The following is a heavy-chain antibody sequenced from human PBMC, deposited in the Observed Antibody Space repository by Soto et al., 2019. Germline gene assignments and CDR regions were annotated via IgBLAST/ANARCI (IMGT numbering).Heavy chain of an antibody. CDR1: GGSISSYY. V-gene: IGHV4-59*08. J-gene: IGHJ4*02. Sequence: PSETLSLTCTVSGGSISSYYWSWIRQPPGKGLEWIGYIYYSGSTNYNPSLKSRVTISVDTSKNQFSLKLSSVTAADTAVYYCARLGGSSWFRGRSYFDYWGQGTLVTVSS. CDR3: ARLGGSSWFRGRSYFDY. CDR2: IYYSGST. D-gene: IGHD6-13*01.